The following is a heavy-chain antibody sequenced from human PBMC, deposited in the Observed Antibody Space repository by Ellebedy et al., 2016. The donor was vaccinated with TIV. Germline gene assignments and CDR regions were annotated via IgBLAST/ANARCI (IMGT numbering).Heavy chain of an antibody. J-gene: IGHJ4*02. Sequence: AASVKVSCKASGGTFISYAISGVRQAPAQGLEWMGRIITILGIANYAQNFQGRVTFTADKYTTKTYMELSSLRSEDTAVYYRARWGGSSGRFQGPYDYWGQGTLVAVSS. D-gene: IGHD1-26*01. CDR3: ARWGGSSGRFQGPYDY. CDR2: IITILGIA. V-gene: IGHV1-69*04. CDR1: GGTFISYA.